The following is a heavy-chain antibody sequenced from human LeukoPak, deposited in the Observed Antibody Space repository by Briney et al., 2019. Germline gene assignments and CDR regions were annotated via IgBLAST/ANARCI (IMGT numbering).Heavy chain of an antibody. CDR3: ARGIVDIVATISDYFDY. D-gene: IGHD5-12*01. CDR1: GYTFTSYT. V-gene: IGHV7-4-1*02. CDR2: INTNTGNP. Sequence: ASVKVSCKASGYTFTSYTMNWVRQAPGQGLEWMGWINTNTGNPTYAQDFTGRFVFSLDTSVSTTYLQISSLKAEDTAVYYCARGIVDIVATISDYFDYWGQGTLVTVSS. J-gene: IGHJ4*02.